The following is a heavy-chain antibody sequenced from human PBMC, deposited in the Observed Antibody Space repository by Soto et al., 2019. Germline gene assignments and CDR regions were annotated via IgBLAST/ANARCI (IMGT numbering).Heavy chain of an antibody. D-gene: IGHD2-15*01. CDR1: GGTFSSYT. J-gene: IGHJ5*02. CDR3: TRSPSDIVVVVAAPTRWFDP. Sequence: SVKVSCKASGGTFSSYTISWVRQAPGQGLEWMGRIIPILGIANYAQKFQGRVTITADKSTSTAYMELSSLRSEDTAVYYCTRSPSDIVVVVAAPTRWFDPWGQGTLVTSPQ. CDR2: IIPILGIA. V-gene: IGHV1-69*02.